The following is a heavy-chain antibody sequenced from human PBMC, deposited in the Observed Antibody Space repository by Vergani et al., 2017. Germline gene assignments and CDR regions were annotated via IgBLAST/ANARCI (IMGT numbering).Heavy chain of an antibody. CDR2: FDPEDGET. Sequence: QVQLVQSGAEVKKPGASVKVSCKVSGYTLTELCMHWVRQAPGKGLEWMGGFDPEDGETIYAQKFQGRVTMTEDTSTDTAYLALSSLRSEDTAVYYCATPRLRFSYYYYYGMDVWGQGTTVTVSS. D-gene: IGHD5-12*01. CDR3: ATPRLRFSYYYYYGMDV. V-gene: IGHV1-24*01. CDR1: GYTLTELC. J-gene: IGHJ6*02.